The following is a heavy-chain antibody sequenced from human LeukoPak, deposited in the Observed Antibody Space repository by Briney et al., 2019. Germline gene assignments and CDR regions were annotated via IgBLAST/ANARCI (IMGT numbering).Heavy chain of an antibody. Sequence: PSETLSLTCTVSGGSISSYYWSWIRQPPGKGLEWIGYIYYSGSTNYNPSLKSRVTISVDTSKNQFSLKLSSVTAADTAVYYCARDRCSSTSCYGVFDYWGQGTLVTVSS. J-gene: IGHJ4*02. CDR1: GGSISSYY. D-gene: IGHD2-2*01. CDR3: ARDRCSSTSCYGVFDY. CDR2: IYYSGST. V-gene: IGHV4-59*01.